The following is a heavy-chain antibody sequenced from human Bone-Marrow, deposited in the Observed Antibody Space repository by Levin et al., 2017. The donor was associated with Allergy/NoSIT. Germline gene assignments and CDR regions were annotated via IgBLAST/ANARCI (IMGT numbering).Heavy chain of an antibody. D-gene: IGHD3-22*01. J-gene: IGHJ5*02. V-gene: IGHV1-18*01. CDR1: GFTFSMYG. Sequence: ASVKVSCKASGFTFSMYGIIWVRQAPGQGLEGMGWISGYNGNTDYAQKFQGRVSMTTDTSTSTAYMELRNLRSDETAVYYCARVFYFESSGYYDPWGQGTLVTVSS. CDR2: ISGYNGNT. CDR3: ARVFYFESSGYYDP.